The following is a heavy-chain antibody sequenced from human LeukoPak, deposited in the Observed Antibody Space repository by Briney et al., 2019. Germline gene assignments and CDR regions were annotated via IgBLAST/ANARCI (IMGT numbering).Heavy chain of an antibody. CDR2: INPNSGGT. D-gene: IGHD2-21*02. CDR1: RYTFTGYY. J-gene: IGHJ4*02. V-gene: IGHV1-2*02. CDR3: ARDLAYCGGDCPD. Sequence: GASVNVSCKPSRYTFTGYYMHWVRQAPGQGLEWMGWINPNSGGTTYAQKFQGRVTMTRDTSISTAYMELSRLRSDDTAVYYCARDLAYCGGDCPDWGQGTLVTVSS.